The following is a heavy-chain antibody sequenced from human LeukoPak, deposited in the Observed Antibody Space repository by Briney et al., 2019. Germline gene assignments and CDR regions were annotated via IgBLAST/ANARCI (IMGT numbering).Heavy chain of an antibody. Sequence: SETLSLTCTVSAGSISTYYWSWIRQPPGKGLEWIGYIYYSGSTYYNPSLKSRVTISVDTSKNQFSLKLSSVTAADTAVYYCARFVGSCSGGSCYALNYYYYGMDVWGQGTTVTVSS. V-gene: IGHV4-59*06. CDR2: IYYSGST. CDR3: ARFVGSCSGGSCYALNYYYYGMDV. J-gene: IGHJ6*02. CDR1: AGSISTYY. D-gene: IGHD2-15*01.